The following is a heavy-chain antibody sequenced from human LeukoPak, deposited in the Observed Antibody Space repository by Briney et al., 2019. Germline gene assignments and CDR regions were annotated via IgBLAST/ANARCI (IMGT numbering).Heavy chain of an antibody. V-gene: IGHV3-48*03. CDR1: GFTFSSYV. CDR3: ARDPEEYGMDV. Sequence: SGGSLRLSCAASGFTFSSYVMSWVRQAPGKGLEWVSYISSSGSTIYYADSVKGRFTISRDNAKNSLYLQMNSLRAEDTAVYYCARDPEEYGMDVWGQGTTVTVSS. J-gene: IGHJ6*02. CDR2: ISSSGSTI.